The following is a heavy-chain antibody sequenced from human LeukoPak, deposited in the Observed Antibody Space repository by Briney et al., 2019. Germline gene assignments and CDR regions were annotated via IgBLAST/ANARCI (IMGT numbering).Heavy chain of an antibody. J-gene: IGHJ1*01. D-gene: IGHD3-3*01. CDR2: IYHSGST. Sequence: PSETLSLTCAVSGYSISSGYYWGWIRQPPGKGLEWIGSIYHSGSTYYNPSLKSRVSISVDTSKNKFSLTLSSVTAADTAVYYCARHGRITIFGVVIIGYFQHWGQGTLVTVSS. CDR1: GYSISSGYY. CDR3: ARHGRITIFGVVIIGYFQH. V-gene: IGHV4-38-2*01.